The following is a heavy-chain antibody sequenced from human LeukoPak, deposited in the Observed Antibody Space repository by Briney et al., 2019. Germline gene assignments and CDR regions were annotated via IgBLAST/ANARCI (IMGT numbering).Heavy chain of an antibody. CDR2: IYYSGST. CDR3: ARENYDSSGYYDY. J-gene: IGHJ4*02. D-gene: IGHD3-22*01. Sequence: PSETLSLTCTVSGGSISSYYWSWIRQPPGKGLEWIGHIYYSGSTNYNPSLKSRVTISVDTSKNQFSLQLNSVTPEDTAVYYCARENYDSSGYYDYWGQGTLVTVSS. CDR1: GGSISSYY. V-gene: IGHV4-59*12.